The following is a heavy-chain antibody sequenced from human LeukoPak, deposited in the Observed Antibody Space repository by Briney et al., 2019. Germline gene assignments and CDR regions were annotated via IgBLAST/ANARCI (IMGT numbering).Heavy chain of an antibody. CDR1: GFTFSNYA. V-gene: IGHV3-30*02. Sequence: GGSLRLSCAASGFTFSNYAMHWVRQAPGKGLEWVAFIRYDGSNKYYADSVKGRFTISRDNSKNTLYLQMNSLRAEDTAVYYCARGTPTGAYDVNGGYYFDYWGQGTLVTVSS. CDR2: IRYDGSNK. CDR3: ARGTPTGAYDVNGGYYFDY. J-gene: IGHJ4*02. D-gene: IGHD4-23*01.